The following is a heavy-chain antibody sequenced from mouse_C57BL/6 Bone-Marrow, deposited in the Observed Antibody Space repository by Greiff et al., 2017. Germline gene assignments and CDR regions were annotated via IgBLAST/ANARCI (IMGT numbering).Heavy chain of an antibody. D-gene: IGHD2-3*01. CDR1: GYTFTSYW. CDR2: IYPNSGST. J-gene: IGHJ3*01. CDR3: ARWLLRFAY. Sequence: QVQLKQPGAELVKPGASVKLSCKASGYTFTSYWMHWVKQRPGQGLEWIGMIYPNSGSTNYNEKFKSKATLTVDKSSSTAYMQLSSLTSEDSAVYYCARWLLRFAYWGQGTLVTVSA. V-gene: IGHV1-64*01.